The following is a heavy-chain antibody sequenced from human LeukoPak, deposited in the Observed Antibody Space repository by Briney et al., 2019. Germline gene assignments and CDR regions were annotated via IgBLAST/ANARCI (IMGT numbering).Heavy chain of an antibody. CDR1: VYTFTIYY. CDR2: INPSGGST. D-gene: IGHD6-13*01. CDR3: ARGHSSSWEYNWFDP. Sequence: ASVKVSCKSSVYTFTIYYMHWVRQAPGQGLEWMGIINPSGGSTSYAQKFQRRVTMTRDTSTSTLYMELSSLRSEHTAVYYCARGHSSSWEYNWFDPWGQGTLVTVSS. V-gene: IGHV1-46*03. J-gene: IGHJ5*02.